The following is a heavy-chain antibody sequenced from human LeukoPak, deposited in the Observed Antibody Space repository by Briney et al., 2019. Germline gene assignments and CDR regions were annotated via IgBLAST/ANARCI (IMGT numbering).Heavy chain of an antibody. V-gene: IGHV1-3*01. D-gene: IGHD6-19*01. CDR3: ASPVLRGSGWYSYYYGMDV. J-gene: IGHJ6*02. Sequence: GASVKVSCKASGYTFTSHAMHWVRQAPGQRLEWMGWINAGNGNTKYSQKFQGRVTITRDTSASTAYMELSSLRSEDTAVYYCASPVLRGSGWYSYYYGMDVWGQGTTVTVSS. CDR2: INAGNGNT. CDR1: GYTFTSHA.